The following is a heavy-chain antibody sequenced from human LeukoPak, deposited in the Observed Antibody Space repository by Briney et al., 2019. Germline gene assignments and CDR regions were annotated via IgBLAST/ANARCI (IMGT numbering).Heavy chain of an antibody. J-gene: IGHJ4*02. CDR1: GGTFSSYD. Sequence: SVKVSCKASGGTFSSYDIRWVRQAPGQGLEWMGGIIPVFDTANYAQKFQGRVTITADESTNTAYMELSSLRFEDTAVYYCASQSHISMIRGVINFDYWGQGTLVTVSS. D-gene: IGHD3-10*01. CDR3: ASQSHISMIRGVINFDY. CDR2: IIPVFDTA. V-gene: IGHV1-69*13.